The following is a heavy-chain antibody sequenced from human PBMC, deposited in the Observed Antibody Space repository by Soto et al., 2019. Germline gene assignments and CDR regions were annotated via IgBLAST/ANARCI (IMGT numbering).Heavy chain of an antibody. CDR2: MSGSSSTT. CDR3: AKNQERELPRVIDL. D-gene: IGHD1-7*01. J-gene: IGHJ5*02. CDR1: GLTFSNYA. Sequence: GGSLRLSCATSGLTFSNYAMSWVRQAPGGGLEWVSSMSGSSSTTYYADSVRGRFTISRDRSKNTLYLQMSSLRAEDTALYYCAKNQERELPRVIDLWGQGTLVTVSS. V-gene: IGHV3-23*01.